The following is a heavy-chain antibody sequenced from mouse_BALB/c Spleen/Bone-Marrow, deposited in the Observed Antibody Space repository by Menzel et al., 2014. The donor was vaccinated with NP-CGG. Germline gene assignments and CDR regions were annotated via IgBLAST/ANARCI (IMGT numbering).Heavy chain of an antibody. CDR1: GFTFNNYG. CDR3: ARHAYYDQTEVSFVY. CDR2: ISGGGSYT. D-gene: IGHD2-4*01. J-gene: IGHJ3*01. Sequence: DVMLVESGGGLMKSGGSLKLSCAASGFTFNNYGMSWVRQTPEKRLEWVATISGGGSYTFYPDSVKGRFTISRDNAKNDLYLQLSSLRSEDTALYYCARHAYYDQTEVSFVYWGQGTLVTVSA. V-gene: IGHV5-9-2*01.